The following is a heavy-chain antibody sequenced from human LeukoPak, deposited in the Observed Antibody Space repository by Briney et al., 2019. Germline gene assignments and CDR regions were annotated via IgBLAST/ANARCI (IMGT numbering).Heavy chain of an antibody. CDR2: IYYSGST. J-gene: IGHJ6*03. Sequence: SETLSLTCTVSGGSISSYYWSWIRQPPGKGLEWIGYIYYSGSTNYNPSLKSRVTISVDTSKNQFSLKLSSVTAADTAVYYCAREEALSYYYYMDVWGKGTTVTVSS. CDR3: AREEALSYYYYMDV. CDR1: GGSISSYY. V-gene: IGHV4-59*01.